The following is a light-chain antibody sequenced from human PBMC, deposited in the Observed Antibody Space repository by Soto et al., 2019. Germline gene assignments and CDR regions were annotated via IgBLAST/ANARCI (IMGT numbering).Light chain of an antibody. V-gene: IGKV4-1*01. CDR2: WAS. CDR1: QSVLYSSNNKNY. J-gene: IGKJ1*01. Sequence: DIVMTQSPDSLAVSLGERATINCKSSQSVLYSSNNKNYLAWYQQKPGQPPKLLIYWASTRESGVTDRFRGRGSGTDFTLTISSLQAEDVAVYYCQQYYSTPWTFGQGTKVEIK. CDR3: QQYYSTPWT.